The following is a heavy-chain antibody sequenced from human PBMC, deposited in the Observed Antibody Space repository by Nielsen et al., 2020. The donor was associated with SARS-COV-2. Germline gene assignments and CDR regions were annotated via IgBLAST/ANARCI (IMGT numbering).Heavy chain of an antibody. Sequence: SLKISCAASGFTFDQYAMHWVRQAPGKGLEWVSGITWESGTITYADSVKGRFSISRDNAQNSLFLHMNSLRADDTAVYYCARHRRGGDFYYWGQGTLVIASS. V-gene: IGHV3-9*01. CDR2: ITWESGTI. CDR1: GFTFDQYA. J-gene: IGHJ4*02. CDR3: ARHRRGGDFYY. D-gene: IGHD4-17*01.